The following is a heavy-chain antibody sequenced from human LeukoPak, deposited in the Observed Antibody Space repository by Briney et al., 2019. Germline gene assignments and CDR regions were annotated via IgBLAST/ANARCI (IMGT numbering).Heavy chain of an antibody. CDR3: ASFSLGAAAGTRSEAFDI. V-gene: IGHV4-39*07. D-gene: IGHD6-13*01. CDR1: GGSISSSSYY. Sequence: PSETLSLTCTVSGGSISSSSYYWGWIRQPPGKGLEWIGSIYHSGSTNYNPSLKSRVTISVDTSKNQFSLKLSSVTAADTAVYYCASFSLGAAAGTRSEAFDIWGQGTMVTVSS. CDR2: IYHSGST. J-gene: IGHJ3*02.